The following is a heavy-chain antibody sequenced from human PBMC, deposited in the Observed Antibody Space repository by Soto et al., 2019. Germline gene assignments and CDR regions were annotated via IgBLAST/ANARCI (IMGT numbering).Heavy chain of an antibody. CDR2: ISYDGSDK. CDR1: GFTFSNYA. J-gene: IGHJ4*02. CDR3: TRGPRATSAGTSAH. Sequence: GGSLRLSCAASGFTFSNYAMHWVRQAPGKGLEWVAVISYDGSDKYNANSVKGRFTISRDNSKNTLYLQMNSLRAEDTAVYYCTRGPRATSAGTSAHWGQGTLVT. D-gene: IGHD6-13*01. V-gene: IGHV3-30-3*01.